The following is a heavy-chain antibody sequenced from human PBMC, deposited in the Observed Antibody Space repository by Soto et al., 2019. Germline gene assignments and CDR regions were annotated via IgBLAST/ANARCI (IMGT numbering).Heavy chain of an antibody. V-gene: IGHV4-30-2*01. CDR2: IYHSGST. J-gene: IGHJ5*02. D-gene: IGHD3-16*01. CDR3: ARCRRYVSFPNWFDP. Sequence: PSETLSLTCAVSGGSISSGGYSWSWIRQPPGKGLEWIGYIYHSGSTYYNPSLKSRVTISVDRSKNQFSLKLSSVTAADTAVYYCARCRRYVSFPNWFDPWGPGTLVTVSS. CDR1: GGSISSGGYS.